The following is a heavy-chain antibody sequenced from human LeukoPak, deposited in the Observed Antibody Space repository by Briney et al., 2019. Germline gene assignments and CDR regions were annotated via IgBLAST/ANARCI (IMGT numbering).Heavy chain of an antibody. J-gene: IGHJ6*03. D-gene: IGHD4-23*01. Sequence: KPSETLSLICAVSGYSISSGYYWGWIRQPPGKGLEWIGSIYHSGSTYYNPSLKSRVTISVDTSKNQFSLKLSSVTAADTAVYYCARPVDYYYYYMDVWGKGTTVTVSS. CDR2: IYHSGST. V-gene: IGHV4-38-2*01. CDR1: GYSISSGYY. CDR3: ARPVDYYYYYMDV.